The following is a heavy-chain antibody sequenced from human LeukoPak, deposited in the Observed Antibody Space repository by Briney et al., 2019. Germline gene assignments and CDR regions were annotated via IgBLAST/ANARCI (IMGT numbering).Heavy chain of an antibody. CDR1: GFTFSSYW. Sequence: GGSLRLSCVASGFTFSSYWMHWVRQDPRKGLVWVSRINGDGRNINYADSVRGRFTISRDNAKNSLYLQMNSLRAEDTAVYYCARGRFSGSGPGGFDYWGQGTLVSVSS. CDR2: INGDGRNI. V-gene: IGHV3-74*01. CDR3: ARGRFSGSGPGGFDY. D-gene: IGHD3-10*01. J-gene: IGHJ4*02.